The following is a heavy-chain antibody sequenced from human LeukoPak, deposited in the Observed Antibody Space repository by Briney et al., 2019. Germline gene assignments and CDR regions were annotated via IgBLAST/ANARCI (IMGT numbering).Heavy chain of an antibody. D-gene: IGHD3-16*01. CDR1: GFTFSSYW. V-gene: IGHV3-7*01. CDR3: ARADDYVWGSYEDY. Sequence: PGGSLRLSCAASGFTFSSYWMSWVRQAPGKGLEWVANIKQDGSEKYYVDSVKGRFTISRDNAKNSLYLQMNSLRAEDTAVYYCARADDYVWGSYEDYWGQGTLVTVSS. CDR2: IKQDGSEK. J-gene: IGHJ4*02.